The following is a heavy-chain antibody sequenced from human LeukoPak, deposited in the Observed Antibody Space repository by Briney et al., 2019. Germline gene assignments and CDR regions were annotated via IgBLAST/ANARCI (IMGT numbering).Heavy chain of an antibody. D-gene: IGHD3-10*01. CDR2: ISSSGGST. CDR1: GFTFSSSA. J-gene: IGHJ4*02. Sequence: GGSLRLSCAASGFTFSSSAMNWVRQAPGKGLEWVSAISSSGGSTHYADSVKGRFTISRDNSKNTLYLQLNSLRAEDTAVYYCARVTYGSGTYGAFDYWGQGTLVTVSS. V-gene: IGHV3-23*01. CDR3: ARVTYGSGTYGAFDY.